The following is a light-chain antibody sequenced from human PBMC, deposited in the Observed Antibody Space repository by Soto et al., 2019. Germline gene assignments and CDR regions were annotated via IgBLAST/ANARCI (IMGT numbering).Light chain of an antibody. CDR1: RSLLHSNGRTY. Sequence: DIVMTQTPLSLSVTPGQSASISCKSSRSLLHSNGRTYLSWYVQKSGQTPQRLIHEVSVRFTAVTVRFSGSGSGTAFTLKISRVENEDADIFYCRQSVDNLTFGQGTKLEIK. CDR2: EVS. CDR3: RQSVDNLT. V-gene: IGKV2D-29*01. J-gene: IGKJ2*01.